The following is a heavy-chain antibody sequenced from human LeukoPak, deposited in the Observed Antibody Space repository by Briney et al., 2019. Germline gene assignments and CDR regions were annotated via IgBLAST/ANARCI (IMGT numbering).Heavy chain of an antibody. D-gene: IGHD3-22*01. J-gene: IGHJ4*02. CDR1: GYTFTIYY. CDR2: INPSGGST. V-gene: IGHV1-46*01. CDR3: ARSPVVNFDY. Sequence: ASVKVSCKASGYTFTIYYMQWVRQAPGQGLEWMGIINPSGGSTSYAQKFQGRVTMTRDTSTSTVYMELSSLRSEVTAVYYCARSPVVNFDYWGQGTLVTASS.